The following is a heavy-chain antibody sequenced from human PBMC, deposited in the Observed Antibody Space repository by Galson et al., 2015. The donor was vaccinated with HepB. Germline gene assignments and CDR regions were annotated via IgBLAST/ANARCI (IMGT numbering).Heavy chain of an antibody. CDR3: ARDQYDILTGYSKGLDY. CDR1: GFTFSSYG. D-gene: IGHD3-9*01. CDR2: IWYDGSNT. J-gene: IGHJ4*02. V-gene: IGHV3-33*01. Sequence: SLRLSCAASGFTFSSYGMHWVRQAPGKGLECVAVIWYDGSNTYYADSVKGRFTISRDNSKNTLYLQMNSLRAEDTAVYYCARDQYDILTGYSKGLDYWGQGTLVTVSS.